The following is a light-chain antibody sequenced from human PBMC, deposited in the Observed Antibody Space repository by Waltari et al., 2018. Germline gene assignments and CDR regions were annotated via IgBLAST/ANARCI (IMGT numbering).Light chain of an antibody. CDR1: SRDVGSYNL. CDR2: EVS. Sequence: QSALTQPASVSGSPGQSITISCPGTSRDVGSYNLVSWYQQHPGKAPKLMIYEVSKRPSGVSNRFSGSKSGNTASLTISGLQAEDEAGYYCCSYAGSNTLWVFGTGTKVTVL. V-gene: IGLV2-23*02. J-gene: IGLJ1*01. CDR3: CSYAGSNTLWV.